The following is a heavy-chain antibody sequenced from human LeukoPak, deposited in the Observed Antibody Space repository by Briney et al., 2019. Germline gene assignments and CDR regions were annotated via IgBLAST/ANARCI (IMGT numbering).Heavy chain of an antibody. CDR2: ISSSSSYI. CDR1: GFTFSTYS. D-gene: IGHD4-17*01. V-gene: IGHV3-21*01. J-gene: IGHJ3*02. CDR3: ARVGYGDYDGAFDI. Sequence: GGSLRLSCAASGFTFSTYSMNWVRQAPGKGLEWVSSISSSSSYIYYADSVKGRFTISRDNAQNSLYLQMNSLRAEDTAVYYCARVGYGDYDGAFDIWGQGTMVTVSS.